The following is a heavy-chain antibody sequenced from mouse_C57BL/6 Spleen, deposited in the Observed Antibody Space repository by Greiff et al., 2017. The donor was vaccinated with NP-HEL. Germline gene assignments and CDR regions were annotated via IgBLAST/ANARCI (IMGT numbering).Heavy chain of an antibody. Sequence: QVQLQQSGPELVKPGASVKISCKASGYAFSSSWMNWVKQRPGKGLEWIGRIYPGDGDTNYNGKFKGKATLTADKSSSTAYMQLSSLTSEDSAVYFCARTPTVIYYAMDYWGQGTSVTVSS. V-gene: IGHV1-82*01. J-gene: IGHJ4*01. D-gene: IGHD1-1*01. CDR2: IYPGDGDT. CDR3: ARTPTVIYYAMDY. CDR1: GYAFSSSW.